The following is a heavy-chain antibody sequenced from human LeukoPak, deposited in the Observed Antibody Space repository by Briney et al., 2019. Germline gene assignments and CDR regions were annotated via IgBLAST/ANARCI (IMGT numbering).Heavy chain of an antibody. D-gene: IGHD6-19*01. CDR1: GYTFTGYY. J-gene: IGHJ1*01. V-gene: IGHV1-69*02. CDR3: ARKAVAGTEYFQH. Sequence: ASVKVSCKASGYTFTGYYMHWVRQAPGQGLEWMGRIIPILGIANYAQKFQGRVTITADKSTSTAYMELSSLRSEDTAVYYCARKAVAGTEYFQHWGQGTLVTVSS. CDR2: IIPILGIA.